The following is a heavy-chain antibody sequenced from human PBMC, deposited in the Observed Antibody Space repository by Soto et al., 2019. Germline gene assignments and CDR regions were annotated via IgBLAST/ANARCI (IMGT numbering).Heavy chain of an antibody. D-gene: IGHD3-22*01. V-gene: IGHV1-2*04. CDR3: ARGTRPPGGYYDGSGPDAFEI. J-gene: IGHJ3*02. CDR1: GYTFTGYY. CDR2: INPNSGGT. Sequence: GASVKVSCKASGYTFTGYYMHWVRQAPGQGLEWMGWINPNSGGTNYAQKFQGWVTMTRDTSISTAYMELSRLRSDDTAVYYCARGTRPPGGYYDGSGPDAFEIWGQGTMVPGSS.